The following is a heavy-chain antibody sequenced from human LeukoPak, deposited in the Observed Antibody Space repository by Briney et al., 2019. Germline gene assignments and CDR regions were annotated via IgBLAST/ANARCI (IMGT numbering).Heavy chain of an antibody. CDR3: ARLPMYYDFWSGYWFDY. CDR1: GYSFTSYW. Sequence: GESLQISCKGSGYSFTSYWIGWVREMPGKGLEWMGIIYPGDSDTRYSPSFQGQVTISADKSISTAYLQWSSLKASDTAMYYCARLPMYYDFWSGYWFDYWGQGTLVTVSS. J-gene: IGHJ4*02. V-gene: IGHV5-51*01. D-gene: IGHD3-3*01. CDR2: IYPGDSDT.